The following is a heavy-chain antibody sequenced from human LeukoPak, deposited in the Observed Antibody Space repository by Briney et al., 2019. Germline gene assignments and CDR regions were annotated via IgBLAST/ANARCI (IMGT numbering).Heavy chain of an antibody. CDR2: VISSVSTI. J-gene: IGHJ4*02. V-gene: IGHV3-48*03. CDR1: GFSLSSYE. Sequence: GGSLRVSCVASGFSLSSYEMNWVRPAPGTGREWVSYVISSVSTIYYAHSLWGPFTISPDNTKSSLYLHISRLRAEDTRVYYSAHHGGSYDSSGYLYFVYWGQGTLVTVS. D-gene: IGHD3-22*01. CDR3: AHHGGSYDSSGYLYFVY.